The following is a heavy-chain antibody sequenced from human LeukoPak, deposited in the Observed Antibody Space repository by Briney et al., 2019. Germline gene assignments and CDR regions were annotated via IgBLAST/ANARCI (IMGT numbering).Heavy chain of an antibody. V-gene: IGHV6-1*01. J-gene: IGHJ4*02. CDR3: ARAYYDISTGYLDY. CDR1: GDSVSSKSAA. Sequence: SQTLSLTCAISGDSVSSKSAAWNWSRQSPSRGLEWLGRTYYRSKWYNDYAVSVKSRISVNPDTTKNQFSLQLSSVTPEDTAVYYCARAYYDISTGYLDYWGQGTLVTVSS. CDR2: TYYRSKWYN. D-gene: IGHD3-9*01.